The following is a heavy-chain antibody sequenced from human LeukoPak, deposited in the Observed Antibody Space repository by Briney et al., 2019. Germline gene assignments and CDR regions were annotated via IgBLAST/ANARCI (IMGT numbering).Heavy chain of an antibody. D-gene: IGHD1-26*01. CDR1: GFTFGSYG. V-gene: IGHV3-30*02. CDR3: AKEKPYSGRGEEYYFDY. CDR2: IRSDGNNK. Sequence: AGGSLRLSCAASGFTFGSYGMHWVRQAPGKGLEWVTFIRSDGNNKYYADSVKGRFTISRDNSKNTLYLQMNRLGAEDTAVYYCAKEKPYSGRGEEYYFDYWGQGTLVTVSS. J-gene: IGHJ4*02.